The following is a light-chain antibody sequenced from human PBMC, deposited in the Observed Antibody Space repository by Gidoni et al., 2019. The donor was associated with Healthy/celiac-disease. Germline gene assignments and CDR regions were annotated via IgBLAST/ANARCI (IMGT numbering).Light chain of an antibody. Sequence: QSALTQPASVSGSPGQSITISFTGTSSDVGGYNYVSWYQQHPGKAPKPMIYDVSNRPSGVSKRFSGSKSGNTASLTISGLQAEDEADYYCSSYTSSSTWVFGGGTKLTVL. J-gene: IGLJ3*02. CDR3: SSYTSSSTWV. CDR1: SSDVGGYNY. V-gene: IGLV2-14*03. CDR2: DVS.